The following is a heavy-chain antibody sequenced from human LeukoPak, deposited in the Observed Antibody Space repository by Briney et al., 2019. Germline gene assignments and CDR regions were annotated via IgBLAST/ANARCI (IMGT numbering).Heavy chain of an antibody. D-gene: IGHD4/OR15-4a*01. V-gene: IGHV3-21*01. CDR1: GFTFSSYS. J-gene: IGHJ3*02. CDR3: ARVWAEYGGNPDAFDI. Sequence: GGSLRLSCAASGFTFSSYSMNWVRQAPGKGLEWVSSISSSSSYIYYADSVKGRFTISRDNAKNSLYLQMNSLRAEDTAVYYCARVWAEYGGNPDAFDIWGQGTMVTVSS. CDR2: ISSSSSYI.